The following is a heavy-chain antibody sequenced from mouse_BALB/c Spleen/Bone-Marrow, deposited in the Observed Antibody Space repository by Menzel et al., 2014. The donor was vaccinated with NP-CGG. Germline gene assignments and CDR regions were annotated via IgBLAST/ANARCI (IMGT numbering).Heavy chain of an antibody. J-gene: IGHJ2*01. Sequence: VKLQESGAELVRPGTSVKVSCKASGYAFTNYLIEWVKQRPGQGLEWIGVIYPGSGGTNYNEKFRDKATLTADKSSSTAYMQLSSLTSDDAAVYFCARGTTVYYFDYWGQGTTLTDSS. CDR1: GYAFTNYL. V-gene: IGHV1-54*01. CDR3: ARGTTVYYFDY. CDR2: IYPGSGGT. D-gene: IGHD1-1*01.